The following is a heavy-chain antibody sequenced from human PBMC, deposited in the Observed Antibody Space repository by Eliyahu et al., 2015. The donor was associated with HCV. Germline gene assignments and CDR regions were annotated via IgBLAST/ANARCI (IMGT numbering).Heavy chain of an antibody. CDR3: AKDGCTGGGCHVRYYYYGLDV. V-gene: IGHV1-46*03. J-gene: IGHJ6*02. D-gene: IGHD2-8*02. CDR2: SSPSGDSR. CDR1: XGTFXNFH. Sequence: QVQLVQSVAXVKEPGASVKVSCKAXXGTFXNFHLPWVRXAPGQGLGWMGTSSPSGDSRSHTKKFQDRVILXRDTATTTVYMELRSLRSDDTAIYYCAKDGCTGGGCHVRYYYYGLDVWSQGTTVTVSS.